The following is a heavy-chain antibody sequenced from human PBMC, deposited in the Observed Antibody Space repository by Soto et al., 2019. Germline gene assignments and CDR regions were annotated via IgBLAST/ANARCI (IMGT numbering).Heavy chain of an antibody. J-gene: IGHJ4*02. CDR2: IIPIFGTA. V-gene: IGHV1-69*13. D-gene: IGHD3-22*01. CDR3: AGDVRGHYYDSSGYYYE. CDR1: GGTFSSYA. Sequence: SVKVSCKASGGTFSSYAISWVRQAPGQGLEWMGGIIPIFGTANYAQKFQGRVTITADESTSTAYMELSSLRSEDTAVYYCAGDVRGHYYDSSGYYYEWGQGTLVTVSS.